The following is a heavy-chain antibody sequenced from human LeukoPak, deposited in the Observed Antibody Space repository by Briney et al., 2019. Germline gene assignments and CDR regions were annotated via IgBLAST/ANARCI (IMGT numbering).Heavy chain of an antibody. CDR3: ARARPYYYDSSGYYLLFDY. D-gene: IGHD3-22*01. CDR1: GGSISSSNW. V-gene: IGHV4-4*02. J-gene: IGHJ4*02. CDR2: IYHSGST. Sequence: SETLSLTCAVSGGSISSSNWWSWVRQPPGKGLEWIGEIYHSGSTNYNPSLKSRVTISVDKSKNQFSLKLSCVTAADTAVYYCARARPYYYDSSGYYLLFDYWGQGTLVTVSP.